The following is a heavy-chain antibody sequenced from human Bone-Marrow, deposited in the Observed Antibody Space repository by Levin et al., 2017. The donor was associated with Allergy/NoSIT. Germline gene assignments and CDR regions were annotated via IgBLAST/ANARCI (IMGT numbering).Heavy chain of an antibody. CDR3: ARDLYCSSTSCYAGNSWYFDY. V-gene: IGHV3-66*02. Sequence: GGSLRLSCAASGFTVSSNYMSWVRQAPGKGLEWVSVIYSGGSTYYADSVKGRFTISRDNSKNTLYLQMNSLRAEDTAVYYCARDLYCSSTSCYAGNSWYFDYWGQGTLVTVSS. CDR2: IYSGGST. CDR1: GFTVSSNY. J-gene: IGHJ4*02. D-gene: IGHD2-2*01.